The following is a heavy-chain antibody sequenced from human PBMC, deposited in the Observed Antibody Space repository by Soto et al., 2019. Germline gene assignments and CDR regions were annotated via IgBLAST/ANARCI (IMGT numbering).Heavy chain of an antibody. CDR1: GFTFSSYG. D-gene: IGHD3-3*01. CDR3: AKGSIQAEYFQH. V-gene: IGHV3-30*18. J-gene: IGHJ1*01. CDR2: ISYDGSNK. Sequence: QVQLVESGGGVVQPGRSLRLSCAASGFTFSSYGMHWVRQAPGKGLEWVAVISYDGSNKYYADSVKGRFTISRDNSKNTLYLQMNSLRAEDTAVYYCAKGSIQAEYFQHWGQCTLVTVSS.